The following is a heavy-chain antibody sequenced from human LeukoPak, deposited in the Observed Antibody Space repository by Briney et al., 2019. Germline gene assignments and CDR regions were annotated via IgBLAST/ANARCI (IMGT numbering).Heavy chain of an antibody. D-gene: IGHD6-19*01. CDR3: AREGNEAVAGTGAFDI. CDR1: GGTFSSYA. J-gene: IGHJ3*02. Sequence: SEKVSCKASGGTFSSYAISWVRQAPGQGLEWMGGIIPIFGTANYAQKFQGRVTITADESTSTAYMELSSLRSEDTAVYYCAREGNEAVAGTGAFDIWGQGTMVTVSS. CDR2: IIPIFGTA. V-gene: IGHV1-69*13.